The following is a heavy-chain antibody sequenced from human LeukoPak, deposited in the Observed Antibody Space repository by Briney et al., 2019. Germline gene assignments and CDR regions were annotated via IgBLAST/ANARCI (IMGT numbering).Heavy chain of an antibody. CDR1: GGTFSSYA. CDR3: ARCPYSGSSTPGGAFDI. J-gene: IGHJ3*02. CDR2: IIPILGIA. Sequence: SVKVSCKASGGTFSSYAISWVRQAPGQGLEWMGRIIPILGIANYAQKFQGRVTITADKSTSTAYMELSSLRSEDTAVYYCARCPYSGSSTPGGAFDIWGQGTMVTVSS. V-gene: IGHV1-69*04. D-gene: IGHD1-26*01.